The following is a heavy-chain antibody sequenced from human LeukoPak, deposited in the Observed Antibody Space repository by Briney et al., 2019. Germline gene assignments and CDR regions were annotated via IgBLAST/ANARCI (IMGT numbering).Heavy chain of an antibody. D-gene: IGHD6-6*01. Sequence: GASVKVSCKASGYTFTSYYMHWVRQAPGQGLEWMGIINPSGGSTSYAQKFQGRVTMTRDTSTSTVYMELSSLRAEDTALYYCAKDSSSSKGLRDFGSWGQGTLVTVSS. CDR2: INPSGGST. V-gene: IGHV1-46*01. CDR1: GYTFTSYY. CDR3: AKDSSSSKGLRDFGS. J-gene: IGHJ4*02.